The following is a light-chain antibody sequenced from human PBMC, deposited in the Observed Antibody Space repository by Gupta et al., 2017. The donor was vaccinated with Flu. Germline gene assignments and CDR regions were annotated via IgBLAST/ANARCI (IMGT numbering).Light chain of an antibody. Sequence: GKNYVSWYQHHPGSGPKLLIYENYKRPSEIPDRFSGSKSGTSATLAITGVQAGDKADYYCGAWDSSMSPLYVFGSGTKVSVL. CDR2: ENY. J-gene: IGLJ1*01. CDR1: GKNY. CDR3: GAWDSSMSPLYV. V-gene: IGLV1-51*02.